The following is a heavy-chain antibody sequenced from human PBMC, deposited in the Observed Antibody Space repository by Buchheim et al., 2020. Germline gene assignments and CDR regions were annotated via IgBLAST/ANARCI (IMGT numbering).Heavy chain of an antibody. J-gene: IGHJ6*02. D-gene: IGHD3-3*01. CDR1: GGSISSYY. CDR3: ARGDTRITIFGVVIYGMDV. V-gene: IGHV4-59*01. Sequence: QVQLQESGLGLVKPSETLSLTCTVSGGSISSYYWSWIRQPPGKGLEWIGYIYYSGSTNYNPSLKSRVTISVDTSKNQFSLKLSSVTAADTAVYYCARGDTRITIFGVVIYGMDVWGQGTT. CDR2: IYYSGST.